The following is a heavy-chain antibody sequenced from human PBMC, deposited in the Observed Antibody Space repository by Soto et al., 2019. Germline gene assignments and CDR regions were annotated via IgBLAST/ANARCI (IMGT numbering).Heavy chain of an antibody. D-gene: IGHD2-2*02. CDR3: ARTCSSTSCYSFYGMDV. CDR1: GYTFTSYD. V-gene: IGHV1-8*01. Sequence: ASVKVSCKASGYTFTSYDINWLRQATGQGLEWMGWMNPNSGNTGYAQKFQGRVTMTRNTSISTAYMELSSLRSEDTAVYYCARTCSSTSCYSFYGMDVWGQGTTVTVSS. CDR2: MNPNSGNT. J-gene: IGHJ6*02.